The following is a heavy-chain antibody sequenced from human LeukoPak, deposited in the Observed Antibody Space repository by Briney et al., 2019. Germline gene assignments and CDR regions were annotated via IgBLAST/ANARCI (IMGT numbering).Heavy chain of an antibody. V-gene: IGHV3-23*01. D-gene: IGHD5-12*01. J-gene: IGHJ4*02. CDR3: AKDYRGSDPMFDF. CDR2: INGTGHET. CDR1: GFTFSNYA. Sequence: GGSLRLSCVASGFTFSNYAMSWVRQAPGRGLERVSGINGTGHETLYSDSVRGRFTISRDNYKNTLYLQMNSLRAEDTAVYHCAKDYRGSDPMFDFWGQGTVITVSS.